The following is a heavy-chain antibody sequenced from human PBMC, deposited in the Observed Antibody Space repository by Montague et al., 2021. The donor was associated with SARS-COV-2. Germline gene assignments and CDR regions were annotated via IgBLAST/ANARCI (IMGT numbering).Heavy chain of an antibody. Sequence: SLRLSCAASGFTFSSYTITWVRQAPGKGLEWVSGISGSGGSTYYADSVKGRFTISRDNSKNTLYLQMNSPRAEDTAVYYCAKDRFSSGWFGGLDYWGQGTLVTVSS. V-gene: IGHV3-23*01. CDR3: AKDRFSSGWFGGLDY. CDR1: GFTFSSYT. D-gene: IGHD6-19*01. CDR2: ISGSGGST. J-gene: IGHJ4*02.